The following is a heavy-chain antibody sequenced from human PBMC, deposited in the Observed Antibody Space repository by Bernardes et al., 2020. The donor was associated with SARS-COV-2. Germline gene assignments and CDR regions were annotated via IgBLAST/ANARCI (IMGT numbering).Heavy chain of an antibody. Sequence: GGSLRLSCTASGFTFSSYGMHWVRQAPGKGLEWVAVIWYDGSNKYYADSVKGRFTISRDNSKNTLYLQMNSLRAEDTAVYYCAREPPWGGATTTSLDYWGQGTLVTVSS. CDR1: GFTFSSYG. V-gene: IGHV3-33*08. D-gene: IGHD1-26*01. J-gene: IGHJ4*02. CDR2: IWYDGSNK. CDR3: AREPPWGGATTTSLDY.